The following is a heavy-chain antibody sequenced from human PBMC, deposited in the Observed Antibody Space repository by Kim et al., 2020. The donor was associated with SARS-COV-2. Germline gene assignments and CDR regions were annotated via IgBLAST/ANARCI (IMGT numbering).Heavy chain of an antibody. CDR2: IYSSGTT. Sequence: SETLSLTCAVSSGSISGRPYFGGWFRQSPGKGLEYVGIIYSSGTTYYNPSLKSRVTISADASKNQFSLRLNSVTAADTAVYYCAQLAERGYMYPDYWGQGTPVTVSS. D-gene: IGHD5-18*01. V-gene: IGHV4-39*01. CDR1: SGSISGRPYF. CDR3: AQLAERGYMYPDY. J-gene: IGHJ4*02.